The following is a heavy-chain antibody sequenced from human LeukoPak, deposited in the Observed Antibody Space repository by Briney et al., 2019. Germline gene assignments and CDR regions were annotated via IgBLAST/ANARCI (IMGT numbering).Heavy chain of an antibody. Sequence: PSQTLSLTCTVSGGSISSGGYYWSWVRQHPGKGLEWIGYIYYSGSTNYNPSLKRRVTMSLDTSTNHFSLKLGSVTAADTAVYYCARDGGGLRNNFDYWGQGTLVTVSS. CDR3: ARDGGGLRNNFDY. V-gene: IGHV4-31*03. CDR1: GGSISSGGYY. CDR2: IYYSGST. D-gene: IGHD5/OR15-5a*01. J-gene: IGHJ4*02.